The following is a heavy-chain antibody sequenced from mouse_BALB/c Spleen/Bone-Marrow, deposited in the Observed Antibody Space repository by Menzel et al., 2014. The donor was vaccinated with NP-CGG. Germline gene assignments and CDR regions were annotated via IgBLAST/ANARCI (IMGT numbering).Heavy chain of an antibody. J-gene: IGHJ2*01. CDR2: INPDSRTI. CDR3: ARPDYYGYLNY. D-gene: IGHD1-1*01. Sequence: EVKLMESGGGLVQPGGSLKLSCAASGFDFSRYWMSWVRQAPGKGLEWIGEINPDSRTINYSPSLKDKFIFSRDNAKNTLYLRLNKVRSEDTALYYCARPDYYGYLNYWGQGTTLTVSS. CDR1: GFDFSRYW. V-gene: IGHV4-1*02.